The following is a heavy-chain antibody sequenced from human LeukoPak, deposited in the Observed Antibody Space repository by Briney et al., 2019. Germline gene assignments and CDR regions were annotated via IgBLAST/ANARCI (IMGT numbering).Heavy chain of an antibody. CDR2: ISSSSSYI. CDR3: ARDRGIAARLSDC. Sequence: GGSLRLSCAASGFTFSSYSMNWVRQAPGKGLEWVSSISSSSSYIYYADSVKGRFTISRDNAKNSLYLQMNSLRAEDTAVYYCARDRGIAARLSDCWGQGTLVTVSS. V-gene: IGHV3-21*01. D-gene: IGHD6-6*01. CDR1: GFTFSSYS. J-gene: IGHJ4*02.